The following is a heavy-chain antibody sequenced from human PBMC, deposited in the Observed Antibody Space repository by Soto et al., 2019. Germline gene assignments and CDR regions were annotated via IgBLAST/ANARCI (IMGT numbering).Heavy chain of an antibody. V-gene: IGHV4-59*01. CDR2: VSSTGST. J-gene: IGHJ4*02. CDR3: ARRYGGTLDY. Sequence: LETLFPPLTFSGGSLTQDFLNLIRQSPGKGLEWIVSVSSTGSTVYNPSLTSRVTVSLDTSKNQFSLTLNSVTAADTAVYHCARRYGGTLDYWGQGTLVTVSS. D-gene: IGHD4-17*01. CDR1: GGSLTQDF.